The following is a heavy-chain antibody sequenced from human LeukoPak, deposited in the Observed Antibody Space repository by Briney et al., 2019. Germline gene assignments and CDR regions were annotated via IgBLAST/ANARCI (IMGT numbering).Heavy chain of an antibody. V-gene: IGHV3-20*01. CDR1: GFTFDYYG. Sequence: GGSLRLSCAASGFTFDYYGMSWVRQAPGKGLEWVSGINWNGGSTGYADSVKGRFTISRDNAKNSLYLQMNSLRAEDTALYHCLPIFGVVISDRDAFDIWGQGTMVTVSS. J-gene: IGHJ3*02. D-gene: IGHD3-3*01. CDR3: LPIFGVVISDRDAFDI. CDR2: INWNGGST.